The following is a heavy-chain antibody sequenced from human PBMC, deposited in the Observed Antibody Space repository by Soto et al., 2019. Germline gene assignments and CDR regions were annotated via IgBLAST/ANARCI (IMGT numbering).Heavy chain of an antibody. V-gene: IGHV3-30-3*01. D-gene: IGHD6-19*01. CDR3: ARVTSGWYKDALDI. J-gene: IGHJ3*02. Sequence: QVQLVESGGGVVQPGRSLRVSCAASGFTFSSYAMHWVRQATGKGLEWVAVIAYDGSKKYYADSLKGRLTIYRDNSKNTLYPHMDSLRAEDAAVYYCARVTSGWYKDALDIWGRGTRLPFSS. CDR2: IAYDGSKK. CDR1: GFTFSSYA.